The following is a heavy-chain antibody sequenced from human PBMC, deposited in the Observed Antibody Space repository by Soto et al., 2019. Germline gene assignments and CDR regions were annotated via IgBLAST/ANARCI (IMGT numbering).Heavy chain of an antibody. Sequence: EVQLVESGGGLVQPGGSLRLSCAASGFTFSNYWMSWVRQAPGKGLEWVANIRQDGSDKYYVDSVKGRFTISRANSKNSLYLQMNSLRAEDTAVYYCASPQQWLGQRGDFDYWGQGTLVTVSS. V-gene: IGHV3-7*05. CDR2: IRQDGSDK. CDR3: ASPQQWLGQRGDFDY. J-gene: IGHJ4*02. CDR1: GFTFSNYW. D-gene: IGHD6-19*01.